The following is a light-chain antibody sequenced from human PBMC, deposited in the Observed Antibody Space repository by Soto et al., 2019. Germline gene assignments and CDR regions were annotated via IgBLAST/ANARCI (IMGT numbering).Light chain of an antibody. CDR1: QSIGSW. V-gene: IGKV1-5*03. CDR3: QQFNSYPWT. CDR2: KAS. J-gene: IGKJ1*01. Sequence: DIQMTQSPSTLSASVGDRVTITCRASQSIGSWLAWYQQKPGKAPNPLIYKASSLESGVPSRFSGSGSGTEFTVTISSLQPEDFATYYCQQFNSYPWTFVQGTKVDIK.